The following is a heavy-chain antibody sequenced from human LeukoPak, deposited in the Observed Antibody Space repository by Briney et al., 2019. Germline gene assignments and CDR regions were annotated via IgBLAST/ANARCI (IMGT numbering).Heavy chain of an antibody. CDR3: ARGGYIVVVPAAARFDP. CDR2: INPNSGGT. D-gene: IGHD2-2*01. J-gene: IGHJ5*02. Sequence: ASVTVSCKASGYTFTGYYMHWVRQAPGQGLEWMGWINPNSGGTNYAQKFQGRVTMTRDTSISTAYMELSRLRSDDTAVYYCARGGYIVVVPAAARFDPWGQGTLVTVSS. V-gene: IGHV1-2*02. CDR1: GYTFTGYY.